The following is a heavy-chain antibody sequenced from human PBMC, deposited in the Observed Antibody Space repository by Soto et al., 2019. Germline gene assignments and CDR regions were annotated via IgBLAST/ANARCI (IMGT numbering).Heavy chain of an antibody. V-gene: IGHV4-39*01. CDR3: ARHSSGSRHPGFDY. D-gene: IGHD1-26*01. CDR1: GGSISSSTSS. J-gene: IGHJ4*02. Sequence: QLQLQYSCPGLVKPSETLALTCTVSGGSISSSTSSGGGARHPPGKGLEWIAGIYDGGNSHYPPSLRSRVTISVVTSKNHLSLKLSSVTAADTDVYYCARHSSGSRHPGFDYWGQGTLVTVSS. CDR2: IYDGGNS.